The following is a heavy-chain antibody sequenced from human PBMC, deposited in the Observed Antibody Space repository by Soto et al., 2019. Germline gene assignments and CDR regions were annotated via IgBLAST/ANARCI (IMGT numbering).Heavy chain of an antibody. CDR3: ARGAPYSSSWYTYKH. Sequence: QVQLQQWGAGLLKPSETLSLTCAVYGGSFSGYYWSWIRQPPGKGLEWIGEINHSGSTNYNPSLKIRVTRSVDTSKNQFSLKLSSVTAADTAVYYCARGAPYSSSWYTYKHWGQGTLVTVSS. CDR2: INHSGST. CDR1: GGSFSGYY. D-gene: IGHD6-13*01. V-gene: IGHV4-34*01. J-gene: IGHJ1*01.